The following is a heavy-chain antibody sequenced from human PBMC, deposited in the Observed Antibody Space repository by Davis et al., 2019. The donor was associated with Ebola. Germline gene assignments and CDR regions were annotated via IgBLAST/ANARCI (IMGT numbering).Heavy chain of an antibody. CDR3: ARGGYCSGGSCYAPHFDY. Sequence: GESLKISCAASGFTFSSYSMNWVRQAPGKGLEWVSSISSSSSYIYYADSVKGRFTISRDNAKNSLYLQMNSPRAEDTAVYYCARGGYCSGGSCYAPHFDYWGQGTLVTVSS. CDR2: ISSSSSYI. J-gene: IGHJ4*02. CDR1: GFTFSSYS. D-gene: IGHD2-15*01. V-gene: IGHV3-21*01.